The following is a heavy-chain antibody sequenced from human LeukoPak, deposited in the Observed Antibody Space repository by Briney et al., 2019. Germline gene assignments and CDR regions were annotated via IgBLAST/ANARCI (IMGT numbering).Heavy chain of an antibody. CDR3: AKYGNSGWVIDN. CDR1: GGSIGSDY. CDR2: IYYTGGT. V-gene: IGHV4-59*08. Sequence: SETLSLTCSVSGGSIGSDYWTWIRQPPGKGLEYIGYIYYTGGTNYNPSLKSRVTISVDTSKNQFSLKLSSVTAADTAVYFCAKYGNSGWVIDNWGQGTLVTVSS. J-gene: IGHJ4*02. D-gene: IGHD6-19*01.